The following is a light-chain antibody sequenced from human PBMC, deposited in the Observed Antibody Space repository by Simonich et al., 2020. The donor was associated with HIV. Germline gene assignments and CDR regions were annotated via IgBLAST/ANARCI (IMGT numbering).Light chain of an antibody. CDR2: LNSDGSH. J-gene: IGLJ2*01. CDR3: QTWGTGIQV. CDR1: SGHSSYA. V-gene: IGLV4-69*01. Sequence: QLVLTQSPSASASLGASVKLTCTLSSGHSSYAIAWHQQQPEKGPRYLMKLNSDGSHRKGDGIPDRLSGSSAGAERYLTISSLQSEDEADYYCQTWGTGIQVFGGGTKLTVL.